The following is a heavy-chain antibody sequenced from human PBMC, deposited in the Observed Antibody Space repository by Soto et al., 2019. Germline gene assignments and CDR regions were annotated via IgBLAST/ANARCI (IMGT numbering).Heavy chain of an antibody. CDR2: ISHDGSKQ. CDR3: ATELKHGTLDH. CDR1: GFNFSNYN. Sequence: QVQVVESGGGVVQPGRSLRLSCAASGFNFSNYNMHWVRQAPGKGLECVEIISHDGSKQYSAGSVKGRFTISRDNAKNILFLQMDSLRAEDTAVYHCATELKHGTLDHWGQGTLVRVP. J-gene: IGHJ4*02. D-gene: IGHD1-26*01. V-gene: IGHV3-30*03.